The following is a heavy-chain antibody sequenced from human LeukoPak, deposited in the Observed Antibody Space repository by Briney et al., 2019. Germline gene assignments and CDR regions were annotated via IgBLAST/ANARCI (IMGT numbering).Heavy chain of an antibody. CDR1: GFTFSDYY. D-gene: IGHD2-8*01. CDR2: ISSSGSTI. J-gene: IGHJ4*02. Sequence: GGSLRLSCAASGFTFSDYYMSWIRQAPGKGLEWVSYISSSGSTIYYADSVKGRFTISRDNAKNSLYLQMNSLRDDDSAAYFCARVYLERLTAGYFDHWGQGTQVTVSP. CDR3: ARVYLERLTAGYFDH. V-gene: IGHV3-11*04.